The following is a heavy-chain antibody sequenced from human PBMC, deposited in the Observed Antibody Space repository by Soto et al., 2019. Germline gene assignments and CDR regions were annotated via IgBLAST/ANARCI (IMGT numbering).Heavy chain of an antibody. V-gene: IGHV3-7*01. J-gene: IGHJ4*02. CDR2: IKQDGSEK. Sequence: GGSLRLSCAASGFTFSSYWMSWVRQAPGKGLEWVANIKQDGSEKYYVDSVKGRFTISRDNAKNSLYLQMNSLRAEDTAVYYCAREGHYYGSGSYFFFDYWGQGTLVTVSS. D-gene: IGHD3-10*01. CDR3: AREGHYYGSGSYFFFDY. CDR1: GFTFSSYW.